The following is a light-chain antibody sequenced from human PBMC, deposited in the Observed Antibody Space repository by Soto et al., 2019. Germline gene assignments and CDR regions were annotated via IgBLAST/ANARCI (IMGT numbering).Light chain of an antibody. V-gene: IGKV4-1*01. CDR1: QTVLSSSNNRNY. Sequence: DIVMTQSPDSLTVSLGERATINCKSSQTVLSSSNNRNYLAWYQQKPGQPPTLLLYWASTRESGVPDRFSGSESGADFTLTIRRLQAEDVAVYYCHQYYTTPQTFGQGTKVEIK. CDR2: WAS. CDR3: HQYYTTPQT. J-gene: IGKJ1*01.